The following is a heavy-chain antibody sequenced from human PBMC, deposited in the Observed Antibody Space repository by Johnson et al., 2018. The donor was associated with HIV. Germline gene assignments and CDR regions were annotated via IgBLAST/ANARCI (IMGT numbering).Heavy chain of an antibody. D-gene: IGHD2-2*01. J-gene: IGHJ3*02. V-gene: IGHV3-30*19. CDR2: ISYDGSNK. CDR1: GFTFSSYG. CDR3: ARVYARTPGAFDI. Sequence: VQLVESGGGAVQPGGSLRLSCAASGFTFSSYGMHWVRQAPGKGLEWVAVISYDGSNKYYADSVRGRFTISRDNSKNTLYLQMNSLRAEDTAVYYCARVYARTPGAFDIWGQGTMVTVSS.